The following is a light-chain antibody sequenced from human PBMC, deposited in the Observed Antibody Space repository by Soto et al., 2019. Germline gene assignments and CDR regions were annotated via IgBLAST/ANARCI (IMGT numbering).Light chain of an antibody. CDR2: NNN. V-gene: IGLV1-44*01. J-gene: IGLJ1*01. CDR3: QSYDKRLTAYV. Sequence: SALPQPPSASATPGQRVTLSCSGGSSNIGDTPVNWYQHLPGAAPTLLIYNNNQRPSGVPDRLSASKSGTSASLAITGLQAEDEGHYYCQSYDKRLTAYVFGTGTKVTV. CDR1: SSNIGDTP.